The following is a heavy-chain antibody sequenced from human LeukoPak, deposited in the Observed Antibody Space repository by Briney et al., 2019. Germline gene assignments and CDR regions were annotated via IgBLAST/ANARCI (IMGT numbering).Heavy chain of an antibody. V-gene: IGHV3-15*01. CDR2: IRSGAEAGTT. Sequence: PGGSLRLSCAASGFTITNAWMSWVRQAPGKGLEWVGRIRSGAEAGTTEYAAPVKGRFTISRDDSRNTLYLQMNGLKTEDTAMYYCATDGYTDYWGPGTLVTVSS. J-gene: IGHJ4*02. D-gene: IGHD1-1*01. CDR1: GFTITNAW. CDR3: ATDGYTDY.